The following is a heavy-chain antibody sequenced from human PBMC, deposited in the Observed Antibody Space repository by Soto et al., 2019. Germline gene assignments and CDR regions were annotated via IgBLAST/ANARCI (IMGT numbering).Heavy chain of an antibody. CDR3: AQLSPPGDSFDY. CDR2: INSDGSST. Sequence: GGSLRLSCAASGFTFSSYWMHWVRQAPGKGLVWVSRINSDGSSTSYTDSVKGRFTISRDIAKNTLYQQMNSLRAEATAVYYCAQLSPPGDSFDYCGQGTLVTVSS. V-gene: IGHV3-74*01. D-gene: IGHD5-18*01. J-gene: IGHJ4*02. CDR1: GFTFSSYW.